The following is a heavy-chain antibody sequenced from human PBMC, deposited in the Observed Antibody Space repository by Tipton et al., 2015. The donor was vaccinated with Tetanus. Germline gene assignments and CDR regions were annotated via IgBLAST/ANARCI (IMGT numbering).Heavy chain of an antibody. CDR3: ARGLGGEDIAIGGNYYYYSGRDV. V-gene: IGHV4-59*01. Sequence: LRLSCTVSGGSISSYYLSRIRQPPGKGLEWIGYIYYSGSTNYNPSLKSRVTISVDTTKNHFCLKLSSVAAADTAVYYCARGLGGEDIAIGGNYYYYSGRDVWGQGTTVTVSS. CDR1: GGSISSYY. CDR2: IYYSGST. J-gene: IGHJ6*02.